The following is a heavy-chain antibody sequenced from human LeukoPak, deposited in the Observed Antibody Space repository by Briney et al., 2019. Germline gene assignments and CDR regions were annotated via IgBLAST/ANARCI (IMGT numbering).Heavy chain of an antibody. J-gene: IGHJ5*02. D-gene: IGHD2-21*02. CDR1: GFTFSSYA. CDR2: IRYDGTDK. Sequence: PGRSLRLSCAASGFTFSSYAMHWVRQAPGKGLEWVAFIRYDGTDKYYADSVKGRFTISRDNSKNTLYLQMNSLRNEDAAVYYCAKGDTSWGQGTLVTVSS. V-gene: IGHV3-30*02. CDR3: AKGDTS.